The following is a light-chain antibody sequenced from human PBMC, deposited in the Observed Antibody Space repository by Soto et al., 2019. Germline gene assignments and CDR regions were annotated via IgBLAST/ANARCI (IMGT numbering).Light chain of an antibody. J-gene: IGKJ5*01. Sequence: EIVLTQSPATLSLSVGERATLSCRASQSVNSYLAWYQHKPGQSPKLLIYDASNWATGVPSRFSGSRSETDFNLTISSLEPEDFAIYYCQQLFSLPITFGQGTQLEIK. CDR2: DAS. CDR3: QQLFSLPIT. CDR1: QSVNSY. V-gene: IGKV3-11*01.